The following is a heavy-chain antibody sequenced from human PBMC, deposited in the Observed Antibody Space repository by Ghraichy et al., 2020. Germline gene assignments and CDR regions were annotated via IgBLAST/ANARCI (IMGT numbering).Heavy chain of an antibody. V-gene: IGHV4-39*01. D-gene: IGHD6-19*01. CDR1: GGSISSSSFH. Sequence: SETLSLICSVSGGSISSSSFHWAWIRQSTGKGLEWIGSIYYGGTTYDNPSLKSRVTMSVDTSSNYFSLKLTSVTASDTAVYYCARHGRNIRGWYGGYFDSWGQGTRVTVSS. CDR3: ARHGRNIRGWYGGYFDS. CDR2: IYYGGTT. J-gene: IGHJ4*02.